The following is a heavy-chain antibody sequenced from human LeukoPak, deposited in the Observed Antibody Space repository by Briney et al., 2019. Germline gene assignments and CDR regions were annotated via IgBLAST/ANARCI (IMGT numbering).Heavy chain of an antibody. J-gene: IGHJ4*02. V-gene: IGHV3-21*04. Sequence: GGSLRLSCAGSGFTFSRYSMNWFRQAPGKGLESVSSISSSSSYIFYADSGKGRFTISRDNANNALYLQMNSLSAEDTAVYYCATEPSSGYYVPQYWGQGTLVTVSS. CDR2: ISSSSSYI. CDR3: ATEPSSGYYVPQY. D-gene: IGHD3-22*01. CDR1: GFTFSRYS.